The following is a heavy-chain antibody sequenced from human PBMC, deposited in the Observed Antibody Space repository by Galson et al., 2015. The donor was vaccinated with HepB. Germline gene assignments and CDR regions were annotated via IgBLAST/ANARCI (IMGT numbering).Heavy chain of an antibody. V-gene: IGHV1-69*13. CDR1: GGTFSSYA. CDR3: ARDLLNRGDAFDI. D-gene: IGHD3-16*01. CDR2: IIPIFGTA. Sequence: SVKVSCKASGGTFSSYAISWVRQPPGQGLEWMGGIIPIFGTANYAQKFQGRVPITADESTSTAYMELSSLRSEDTAVYYCARDLLNRGDAFDIWGQGTMVTVSS. J-gene: IGHJ3*02.